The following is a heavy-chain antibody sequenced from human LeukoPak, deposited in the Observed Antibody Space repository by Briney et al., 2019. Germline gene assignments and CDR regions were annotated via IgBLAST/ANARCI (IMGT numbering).Heavy chain of an antibody. J-gene: IGHJ4*02. V-gene: IGHV1-46*01. CDR1: GFSFISYY. D-gene: IGHD4-17*01. Sequence: ASVKVSCKASGFSFISYYMHWVRQAPGQGLEWMGIINSSGASTSYAQKFQGRVTMTRDASTSTVYMELSSLRSEDTAVYYCARVTLYAESALDYWGQGTLVTVSS. CDR3: ARVTLYAESALDY. CDR2: INSSGAST.